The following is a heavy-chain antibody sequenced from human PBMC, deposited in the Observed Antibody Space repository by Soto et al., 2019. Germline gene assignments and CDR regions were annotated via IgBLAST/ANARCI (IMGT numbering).Heavy chain of an antibody. Sequence: QVQLVESGGGVVQPGRSLRLSCAASGFTFSSYGMHWVRQAPGKGLERVAVIWYDGSNKYYADSVKGRFTISRDNSKNTLYLQMNSLRAEDTAVYYCARGRRWLQFMGYYYGMDVWGQGTTVTVSS. D-gene: IGHD5-12*01. V-gene: IGHV3-33*01. CDR3: ARGRRWLQFMGYYYGMDV. J-gene: IGHJ6*02. CDR2: IWYDGSNK. CDR1: GFTFSSYG.